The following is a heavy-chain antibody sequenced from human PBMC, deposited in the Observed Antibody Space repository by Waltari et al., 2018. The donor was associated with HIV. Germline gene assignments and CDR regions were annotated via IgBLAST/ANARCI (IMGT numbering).Heavy chain of an antibody. CDR1: GFTFSTYE. Sequence: EVQVVESGGGLVQPGGSLRLSCAASGFTFSTYEMTWVRQAPGKGLECVSYISSNGTTIYYADCVMGRFTISRDNAKNSLYLQMDSLRAEDTAVYFCARDGSSYYGLDYWGRGTLVTVSS. D-gene: IGHD1-26*01. J-gene: IGHJ4*02. V-gene: IGHV3-48*03. CDR3: ARDGSSYYGLDY. CDR2: ISSNGTTI.